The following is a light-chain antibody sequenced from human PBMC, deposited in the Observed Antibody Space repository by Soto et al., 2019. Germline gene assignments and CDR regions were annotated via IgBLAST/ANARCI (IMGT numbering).Light chain of an antibody. CDR3: QQYHHWPPIT. CDR2: GAY. J-gene: IGKJ5*01. V-gene: IGKV3-15*01. CDR1: HSVNSN. Sequence: EIMLTQSPATRSLSPGETSTRACSAIHSVNSNLAWYQQKAGQAPRLLIYGAYTRATDIPARFSGSGSGTEFTLTISSLQSEDFAVYYCQQYHHWPPITFGQGTRLEIK.